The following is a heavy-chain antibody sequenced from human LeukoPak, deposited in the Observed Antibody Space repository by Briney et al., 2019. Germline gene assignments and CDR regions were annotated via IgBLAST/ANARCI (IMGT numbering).Heavy chain of an antibody. CDR3: ARGLMYYDTSGFGDY. CDR2: IYSGGST. J-gene: IGHJ4*02. CDR1: GFTVSSNY. Sequence: GSLRLSCAASGFTVSSNYMSWVRQAPGKGLEWVSVIYSGGSTYYADSVKGRFTISRDNSKNTLYLQMNSLRTEDTAVYYCARGLMYYDTSGFGDYWGQGTLVTVSS. V-gene: IGHV3-53*01. D-gene: IGHD3-22*01.